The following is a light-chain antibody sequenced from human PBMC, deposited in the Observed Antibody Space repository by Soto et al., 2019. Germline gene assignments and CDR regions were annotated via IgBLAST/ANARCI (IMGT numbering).Light chain of an antibody. Sequence: QSLPAQPSSVSGSPGQSVTISCTGTSSDVGGNKFVSWYQHHPGIAPKVIISDVSHRPSGVSNRFSGSKSGSTASLTISGLQTEDEADYCCCSYTSSNTYVFGSGTTVTV. CDR2: DVS. CDR1: SSDVGGNKF. J-gene: IGLJ1*01. V-gene: IGLV2-14*01. CDR3: CSYTSSNTYV.